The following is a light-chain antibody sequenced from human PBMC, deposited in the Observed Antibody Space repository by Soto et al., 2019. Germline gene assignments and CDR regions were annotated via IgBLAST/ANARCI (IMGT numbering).Light chain of an antibody. Sequence: EIVMTQSPATLSVSPGERVTLSCRASQSVSRNLAWYQQIPGQAPRLLIYGASTRATGIPARFSGSGSGTAFTLTISLLQSADFAVYYCQQYNYWPPLAFGGGTKVEIK. CDR2: GAS. J-gene: IGKJ4*01. V-gene: IGKV3-15*01. CDR3: QQYNYWPPLA. CDR1: QSVSRN.